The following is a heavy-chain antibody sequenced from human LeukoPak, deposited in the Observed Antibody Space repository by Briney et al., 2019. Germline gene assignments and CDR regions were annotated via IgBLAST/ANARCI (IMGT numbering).Heavy chain of an antibody. V-gene: IGHV3-30*03. CDR1: GFTFSSCG. D-gene: IGHD3-10*01. CDR3: ARDGSGSYYNAINWFDP. Sequence: GGSLRLSCAASGFTFSSCGMQWVRQAPGKGLEWVAVISFDGSDKYYADSVKGRFTISRDNSKNTLYLQMNSLRAEDTAVYYCARDGSGSYYNAINWFDPWGQGTLVTVSS. CDR2: ISFDGSDK. J-gene: IGHJ5*02.